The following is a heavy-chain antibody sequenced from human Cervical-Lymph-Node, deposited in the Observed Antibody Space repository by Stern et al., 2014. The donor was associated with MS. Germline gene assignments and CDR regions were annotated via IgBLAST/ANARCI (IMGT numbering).Heavy chain of an antibody. V-gene: IGHV1-24*01. D-gene: IGHD2-21*02. CDR3: ATHRGRVTYYYGMDV. CDR1: GYTLSEIS. CDR2: FDPEHGET. Sequence: VPLEQSGAEVKKPGASVKVSCKVSGYTLSEISMHLGRQAPGKGLERMGGFDPEHGETRYAQKFQGRGTMAEDRSTDTAYMELSSLRSEDTAVYYCATHRGRVTYYYGMDVWGQGTTVTVSS. J-gene: IGHJ6*02.